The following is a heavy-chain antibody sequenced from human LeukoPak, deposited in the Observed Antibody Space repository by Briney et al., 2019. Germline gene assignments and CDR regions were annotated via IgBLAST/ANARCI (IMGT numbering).Heavy chain of an antibody. J-gene: IGHJ4*02. CDR1: GYSISSGYY. Sequence: PSETLSLTCTVSGYSISSGYYWGWIRQPPGKGLEWIGSIYHSGSTYYNPSLKSRVTISVDTSKNQFSLKLSSVTAADTAVYYCARALAARPGLFVDYWGQGTLVTVSS. CDR2: IYHSGST. V-gene: IGHV4-38-2*02. CDR3: ARALAARPGLFVDY. D-gene: IGHD6-6*01.